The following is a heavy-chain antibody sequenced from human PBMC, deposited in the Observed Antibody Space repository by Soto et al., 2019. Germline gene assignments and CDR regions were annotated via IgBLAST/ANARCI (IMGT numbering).Heavy chain of an antibody. J-gene: IGHJ6*01. V-gene: IGHV1-2*02. D-gene: IGHD3-10*01. CDR3: PRNMDYFYGPGSGNGHGV. Sequence: QVQLVQSGAEVKEPGDSVRVSCEASGYTFTAYYIHWMRQVPGQGLEWMGWINTKFGDTTYAQDFQGKVTITTDMSISTVYMELSRLTSDDTAIYYCPRNMDYFYGPGSGNGHGVWGQGTTVTVFS. CDR1: GYTFTAYY. CDR2: INTKFGDT.